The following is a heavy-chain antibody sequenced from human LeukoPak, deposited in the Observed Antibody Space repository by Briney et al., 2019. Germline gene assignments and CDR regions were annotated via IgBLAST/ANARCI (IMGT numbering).Heavy chain of an antibody. V-gene: IGHV1-46*01. CDR1: GYTFTIYY. CDR3: ARGGDSGYDFPGRSWFDA. J-gene: IGHJ5*02. CDR2: INPSGGSK. Sequence: ASVKVTCKASGYTFTIYYMHWLRQAPGQGLEWMGIINPSGGSKSYAQKLPGRVTITRHRSTSTDSMYLSRLRSKDTAVHYCARGGDSGYDFPGRSWFDAWGQGTLVTVSS. D-gene: IGHD5-12*01.